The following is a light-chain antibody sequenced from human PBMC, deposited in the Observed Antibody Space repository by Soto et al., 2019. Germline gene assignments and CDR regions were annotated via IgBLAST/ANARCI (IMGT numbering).Light chain of an antibody. CDR1: QPISRW. CDR2: DAS. J-gene: IGKJ1*01. V-gene: IGKV1-5*01. Sequence: DIQMTQSPSTLSASLGDRVTITCRATQPISRWLAWYQQKPGKAPKLLIRDASSLESGVPSRFSGSGSGTQFTLTITSLQPDDFAVYYCQQYGSYSPWTFGQGTKVDI. CDR3: QQYGSYSPWT.